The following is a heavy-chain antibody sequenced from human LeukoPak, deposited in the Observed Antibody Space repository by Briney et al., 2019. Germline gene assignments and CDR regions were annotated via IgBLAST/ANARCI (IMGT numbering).Heavy chain of an antibody. CDR3: ARAVDYDSSGYPDY. D-gene: IGHD3-22*01. Sequence: ASVKVSCKASGYTFTGYYMHWVRQAPGQGLEWMGWINPNSGDTDYAQKFQGRVTVTRDTSISTAYMELGRLRSDDTAVYYCARAVDYDSSGYPDYWGQGTLVTVSS. J-gene: IGHJ4*02. CDR1: GYTFTGYY. CDR2: INPNSGDT. V-gene: IGHV1-2*02.